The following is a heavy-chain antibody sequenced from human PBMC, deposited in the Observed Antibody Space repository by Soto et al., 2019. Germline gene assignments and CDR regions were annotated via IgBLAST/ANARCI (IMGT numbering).Heavy chain of an antibody. V-gene: IGHV4-39*01. CDR2: IYYSGST. J-gene: IGHJ5*02. CDR3: ARHSGSITGTTSFDP. D-gene: IGHD1-7*01. Sequence: SETLSLTCTVSGGSISSSSYYWGWIRQPPGKGLEWIGSIYYSGSTYYNPSLKSRVTISVDTSKNQFSLKLSSVTAADTAVYYRARHSGSITGTTSFDPWGQGTLVTVSS. CDR1: GGSISSSSYY.